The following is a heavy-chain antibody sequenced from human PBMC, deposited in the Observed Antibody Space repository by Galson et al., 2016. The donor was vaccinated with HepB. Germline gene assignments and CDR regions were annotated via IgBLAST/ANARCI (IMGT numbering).Heavy chain of an antibody. CDR3: ASLISYGSGSQSRFDP. CDR2: ISYSGST. V-gene: IGHV4-31*03. CDR1: GGSISSGGYY. D-gene: IGHD3-10*01. J-gene: IGHJ5*02. Sequence: LSLTCTVSGGSISSGGYYWSWIRQHPGKGLEWIGYISYSGSTYYNLSLKSRLTVSIDSSRNQFSLRLNSVTAAETAMYFCASLISYGSGSQSRFDPWGQGTLVTVSS.